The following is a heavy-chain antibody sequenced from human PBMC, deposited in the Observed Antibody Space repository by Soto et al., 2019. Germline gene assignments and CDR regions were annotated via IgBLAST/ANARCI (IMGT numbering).Heavy chain of an antibody. CDR3: ARIAGISGWFDFDF. Sequence: QITLMESGPTLLKPTQTLTLTCTFSGFSLNTRGVAVGWFRQPPGKALEWLALIFWDDDRRYSPSLQSRLTITKDTSKNQVVLRVTNMDPVDTATYYRARIAGISGWFDFDFWGQGTLVTVSS. V-gene: IGHV2-5*02. CDR2: IFWDDDR. J-gene: IGHJ4*02. CDR1: GFSLNTRGVA. D-gene: IGHD3-10*01.